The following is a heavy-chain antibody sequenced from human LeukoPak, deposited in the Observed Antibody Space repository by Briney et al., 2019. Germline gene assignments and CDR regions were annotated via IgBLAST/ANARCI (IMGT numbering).Heavy chain of an antibody. J-gene: IGHJ4*02. CDR1: GFTFSSYS. CDR3: ARSGLSRFGF. Sequence: GGSLRLSCAASGFTFSSYSMNWVRQAPGKGLEWVSSISGSSSYIYYADSVKGRFTISRDNSRNTLYLQMNSLRAEDTAVYYCARSGLSRFGFWGQGTLVTVSS. D-gene: IGHD2/OR15-2a*01. V-gene: IGHV3-21*04. CDR2: ISGSSSYI.